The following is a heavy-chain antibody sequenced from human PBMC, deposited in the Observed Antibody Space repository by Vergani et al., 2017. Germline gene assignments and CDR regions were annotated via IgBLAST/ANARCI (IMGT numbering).Heavy chain of an antibody. J-gene: IGHJ4*02. CDR2: IYYSGST. CDR1: GGSISSGGYY. D-gene: IGHD3-3*01. CDR3: TRNYDFWGGPRLPYY. Sequence: QVQLQESGPGLVKPSQTLSLTCTVSGGSISSGGYYWSWIRQHPGKGLEWIGYIYYSGSTYYNPSLKSLVTISVDTSKNQFSLKLSSVTAADTAVYYCTRNYDFWGGPRLPYYWGQGTLVTVSS. V-gene: IGHV4-31*01.